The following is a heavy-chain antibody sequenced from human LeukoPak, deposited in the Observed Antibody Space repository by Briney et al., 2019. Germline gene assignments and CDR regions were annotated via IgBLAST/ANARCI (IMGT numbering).Heavy chain of an antibody. D-gene: IGHD4-17*01. CDR1: GYTFTSYD. Sequence: ASVKVSCKASGYTFTSYDIDWVRQATGQGLEWMGWMSTNSGNTGYAQKFQGRVTMTRNTSISTAYMELSSLRSEDTAVYYCARGMVTVTTWGIDYWGQGTLVTVSS. CDR3: ARGMVTVTTWGIDY. CDR2: MSTNSGNT. V-gene: IGHV1-8*01. J-gene: IGHJ4*02.